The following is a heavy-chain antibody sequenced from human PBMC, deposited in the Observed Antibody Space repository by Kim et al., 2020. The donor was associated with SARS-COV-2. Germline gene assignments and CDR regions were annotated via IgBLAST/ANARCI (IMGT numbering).Heavy chain of an antibody. V-gene: IGHV3-23*01. D-gene: IGHD6-19*01. CDR3: AKDLSSGWSRGAFDI. Sequence: DSVKGRFTIARDNSKNTLYLQMNSLSAEDTAVYYCAKDLSSGWSRGAFDIWGQGTMVTVSS. J-gene: IGHJ3*02.